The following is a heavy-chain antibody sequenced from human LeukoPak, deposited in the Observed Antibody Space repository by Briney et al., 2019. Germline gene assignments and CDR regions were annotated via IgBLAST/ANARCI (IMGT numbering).Heavy chain of an antibody. Sequence: SETLSLTCAVYGGSFSGYYWSWIRQPPGKGLEWIGEINYSGSTNYNPSLKSRVTISVDTSENQFSLKLSSVTAADTAVYYCARGVCSGGSCYSEWNYWGQGTLVTVSS. CDR2: INYSGST. CDR3: ARGVCSGGSCYSEWNY. CDR1: GGSFSGYY. D-gene: IGHD2-15*01. J-gene: IGHJ4*02. V-gene: IGHV4-34*01.